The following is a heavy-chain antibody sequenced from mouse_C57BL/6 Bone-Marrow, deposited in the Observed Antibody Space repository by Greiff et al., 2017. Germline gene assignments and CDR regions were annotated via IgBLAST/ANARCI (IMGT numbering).Heavy chain of an antibody. Sequence: QVQLQQSGAELVRPGASVKLSCKASGYTFTSYGISWVKQRTGQGLEWIGEIYPRSGNTYYNEKFKGKATLTADKTSSTAYMELRSLTSEDSAVYFCASSAYYAMDYWGQGTSVTVSS. CDR3: ASSAYYAMDY. V-gene: IGHV1-81*01. J-gene: IGHJ4*01. CDR1: GYTFTSYG. CDR2: IYPRSGNT.